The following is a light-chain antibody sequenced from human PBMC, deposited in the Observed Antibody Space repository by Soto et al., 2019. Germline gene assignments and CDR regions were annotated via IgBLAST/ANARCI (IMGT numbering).Light chain of an antibody. CDR1: SSDVGGYNY. Sequence: QSVLTQPRSVSESPGQSVTISCTGTSSDVGGYNYVSWYQQHPGKAPKLMIYDVSKRPSGVPDRFSGSKSGNTASLTISGLQAEDEADYYCCSYAGSYKGVFGTGTKVTVL. V-gene: IGLV2-11*01. CDR3: CSYAGSYKGV. J-gene: IGLJ1*01. CDR2: DVS.